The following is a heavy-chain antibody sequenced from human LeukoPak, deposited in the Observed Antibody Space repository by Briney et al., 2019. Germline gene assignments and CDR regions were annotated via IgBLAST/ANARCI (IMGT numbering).Heavy chain of an antibody. Sequence: ASVKVSCKASGYTFTYYYIHWVRQAPGQGLEWMGWINPHNGRTSYAQKFQGRVTMTRDTSTSTAYMDLNRLRADDTALYYCARDGAHYIVATTVMGYWGQGTLVIVSS. CDR3: ARDGAHYIVATTVMGY. D-gene: IGHD5-12*01. CDR2: INPHNGRT. V-gene: IGHV1-2*02. CDR1: GYTFTYYY. J-gene: IGHJ4*02.